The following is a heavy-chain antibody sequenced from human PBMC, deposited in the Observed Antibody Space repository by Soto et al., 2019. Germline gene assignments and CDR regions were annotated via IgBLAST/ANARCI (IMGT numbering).Heavy chain of an antibody. Sequence: RRLSCAASGFTFSSYAMSWGRQAPGKGLECVSAISGSGGSTYYANSGKGRFTISRDNSKNTLYLQVNSLRAADTAVYYCAKAHIGYCSGGSSPARDYYYYGMGVCGQGSTGTVAS. J-gene: IGHJ6*02. CDR2: ISGSGGST. CDR1: GFTFSSYA. V-gene: IGHV3-23*01. D-gene: IGHD2-15*01. CDR3: AKAHIGYCSGGSSPARDYYYYGMGV.